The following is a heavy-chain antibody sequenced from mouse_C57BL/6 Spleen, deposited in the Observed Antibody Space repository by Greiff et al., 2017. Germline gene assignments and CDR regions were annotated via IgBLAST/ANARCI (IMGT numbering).Heavy chain of an antibody. CDR1: GYSITSGYY. V-gene: IGHV3-6*01. D-gene: IGHD1-1*01. Sequence: ESGPGLVKPSQSLSLTCSVTGYSITSGYYWNWIRQFPGNKLEWMGYISYDGSNNYNPSLKNRISITRDTSKNQFFLKLNSVTTEDTATYYWARAGYYGSSPYFDVWGTGTTVTVSS. J-gene: IGHJ1*03. CDR2: ISYDGSN. CDR3: ARAGYYGSSPYFDV.